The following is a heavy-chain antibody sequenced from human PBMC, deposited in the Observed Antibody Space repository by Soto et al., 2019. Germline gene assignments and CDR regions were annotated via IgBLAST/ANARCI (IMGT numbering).Heavy chain of an antibody. Sequence: SQTLSLTCVISGDSVSSNSAAWNWIRQSPSRVLEWLGRTYYRSKWYNDYAVSVKSRITINPDTSKNQFSLQLNSVTPEDTAVYYCARDPRVVRGVIIRYNWFDPWGQGTLVTVSS. CDR3: ARDPRVVRGVIIRYNWFDP. J-gene: IGHJ5*02. D-gene: IGHD3-10*01. V-gene: IGHV6-1*01. CDR2: TYYRSKWYN. CDR1: GDSVSSNSAA.